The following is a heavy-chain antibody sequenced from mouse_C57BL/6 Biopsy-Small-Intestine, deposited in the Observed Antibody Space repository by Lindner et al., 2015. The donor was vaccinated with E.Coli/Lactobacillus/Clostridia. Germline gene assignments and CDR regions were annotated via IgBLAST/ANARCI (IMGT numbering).Heavy chain of an antibody. CDR1: GYSFTGYN. Sequence: VQLQESGPELVKPGASVKMSCKASGYSFTGYNMHWVKQSHGKSLEWIGYIDPYNGATSYNQKFKGKATLTVDKSSSTAYMQLNSLTSEDSAVYYCADFAWFAYWGQGTLVTVSA. CDR2: IDPYNGAT. V-gene: IGHV1S135*01. CDR3: ADFAWFAY. J-gene: IGHJ3*01.